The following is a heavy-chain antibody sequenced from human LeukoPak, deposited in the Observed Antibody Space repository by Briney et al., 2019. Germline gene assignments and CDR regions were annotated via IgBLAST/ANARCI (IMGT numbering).Heavy chain of an antibody. CDR3: TRDSGTYNWFDP. CDR1: GFTFSGSA. Sequence: GGSLKLSCAASGFTFSGSAIHWVRQSSGKGLEWVGQIDKKDKGYATATAYAASVEGRFTISRDDSINTAYLQMKSLKTEDTALYYCTRDSGTYNWFDPWGQGTLVTVSS. J-gene: IGHJ5*02. CDR2: IDKKDKGYATAT. D-gene: IGHD1-26*01. V-gene: IGHV3-73*01.